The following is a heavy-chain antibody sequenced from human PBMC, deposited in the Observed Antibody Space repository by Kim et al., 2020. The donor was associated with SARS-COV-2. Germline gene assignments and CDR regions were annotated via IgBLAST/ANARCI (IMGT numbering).Heavy chain of an antibody. CDR3: AKDHNDFWSGYYTGTGTSHLGYYYYGMDV. J-gene: IGHJ6*02. CDR1: GFTFSSYG. CDR2: ISYDGSNK. D-gene: IGHD3-3*01. Sequence: GGSLRLSCAASGFTFSSYGMHWVRQAPGKGLEWVAVISYDGSNKYYADSVKGRFTISRDNSKNTLYLQMNSLRAEDTAVYYCAKDHNDFWSGYYTGTGTSHLGYYYYGMDVWGQGTTVTVSS. V-gene: IGHV3-30*18.